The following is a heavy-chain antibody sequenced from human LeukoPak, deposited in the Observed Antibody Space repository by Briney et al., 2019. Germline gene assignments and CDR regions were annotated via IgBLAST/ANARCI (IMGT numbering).Heavy chain of an antibody. V-gene: IGHV4-34*01. D-gene: IGHD6-6*01. Sequence: PSETLSLTCAVYGGSFSGYYWSWIRQPPGKGLEWIGEINHSGSTNYNPSLKSRVTISVDTSKNQFSLKLSSVTAADTAVYYCASRIAARLPSYYYYGMDVWGQGSTVTVSS. CDR2: INHSGST. CDR3: ASRIAARLPSYYYYGMDV. J-gene: IGHJ6*02. CDR1: GGSFSGYY.